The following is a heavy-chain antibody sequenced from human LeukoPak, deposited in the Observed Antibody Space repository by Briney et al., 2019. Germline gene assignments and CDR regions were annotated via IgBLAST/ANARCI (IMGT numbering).Heavy chain of an antibody. D-gene: IGHD1-26*01. CDR3: ARHRSVVGATILDAFDI. V-gene: IGHV4-34*01. CDR2: INHSGST. CDR1: GGSFSGYY. J-gene: IGHJ3*02. Sequence: SETLSLTCAVYGGSFSGYYWSWIRQPPGKGLEWIGEINHSGSTNYNPSLKSRVTISVDTSKNQFSLKLSSVTAADTAVYYCARHRSVVGATILDAFDIWGQGTMVTVSS.